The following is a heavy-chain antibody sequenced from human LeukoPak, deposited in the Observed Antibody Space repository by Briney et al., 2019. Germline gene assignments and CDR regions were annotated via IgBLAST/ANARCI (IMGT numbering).Heavy chain of an antibody. CDR2: ISAYNSNT. Sequence: ASVKVSCKASGYTFTSYGISWVRQAPGQGLEWMGWISAYNSNTKCAQKLQGRVTMTTDTSTSTAYIELRSLRSDDAAVYSCARDVDIVATTVGYWGQGTLVTVSS. D-gene: IGHD5-12*01. CDR3: ARDVDIVATTVGY. V-gene: IGHV1-18*01. J-gene: IGHJ4*02. CDR1: GYTFTSYG.